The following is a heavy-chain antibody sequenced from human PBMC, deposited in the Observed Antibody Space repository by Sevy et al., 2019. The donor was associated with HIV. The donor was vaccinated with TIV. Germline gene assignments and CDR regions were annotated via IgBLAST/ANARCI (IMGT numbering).Heavy chain of an antibody. Sequence: ASVKVSCKASGGTFSSYAISWVRQAPGQGLEWMGGIIPIFGTANYAQKFQGRVTITADESTSTAYMELSSLRSEDTAVYYCARDKLGVRGVIPWRYYYGMDVWGRGTTVTVSS. J-gene: IGHJ6*02. CDR3: ARDKLGVRGVIPWRYYYGMDV. D-gene: IGHD3-10*01. CDR1: GGTFSSYA. V-gene: IGHV1-69*13. CDR2: IIPIFGTA.